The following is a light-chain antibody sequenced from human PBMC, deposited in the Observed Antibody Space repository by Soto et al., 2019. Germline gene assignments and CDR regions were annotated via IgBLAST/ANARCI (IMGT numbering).Light chain of an antibody. V-gene: IGKV3-11*01. CDR3: QQRYNWPPIP. Sequence: EILLTQSPATLSLSPGERATLSCRASQSVSSSLAWYQQKPGQAPRLLIYDTSNRATGVPARFSGSGSGTDFTLTISSLEPEDFAVYYCQQRYNWPPIPFGQGTRLEIK. CDR2: DTS. CDR1: QSVSSS. J-gene: IGKJ5*01.